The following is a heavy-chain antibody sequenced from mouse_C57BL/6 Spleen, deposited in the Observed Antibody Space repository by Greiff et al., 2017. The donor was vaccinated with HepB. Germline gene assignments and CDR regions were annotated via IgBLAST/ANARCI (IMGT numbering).Heavy chain of an antibody. Sequence: EVKLVESGGGLVKPGGSLKLSCAASGFTFSSYAMSWVRQTPEKRLEWVATISDGGSYTYYPDNVKGRFTISRDNAKNNLYLQMSHLKSEDTAMYYCARGTTAAMDYWGQGTSVTVSS. D-gene: IGHD1-2*01. CDR1: GFTFSSYA. CDR2: ISDGGSYT. CDR3: ARGTTAAMDY. V-gene: IGHV5-4*03. J-gene: IGHJ4*01.